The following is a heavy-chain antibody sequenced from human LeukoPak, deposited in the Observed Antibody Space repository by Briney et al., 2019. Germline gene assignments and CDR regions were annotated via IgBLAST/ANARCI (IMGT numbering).Heavy chain of an antibody. CDR1: GGSFSDYY. V-gene: IGHV4-34*01. Sequence: PSETLSLTCAVYGGSFSDYYWSWIRQPPGMGLEWTGEINHSGNTNYNPSLKSRATISVDTSKNQFSLKLTSLTAADTAVYYCARTHYYGSGSAIDYWGQGSLATVSP. J-gene: IGHJ4*02. D-gene: IGHD3-10*01. CDR3: ARTHYYGSGSAIDY. CDR2: INHSGNT.